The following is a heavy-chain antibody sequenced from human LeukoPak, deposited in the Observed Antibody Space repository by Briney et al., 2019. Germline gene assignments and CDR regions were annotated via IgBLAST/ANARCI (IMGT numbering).Heavy chain of an antibody. J-gene: IGHJ4*02. D-gene: IGHD7-27*01. Sequence: PGGSLRLSCAASGFTFSSYAMSWVRQAPGKGLELGSVISGSGGSTYYADSVKVRFTISRDNSKNTLYLQMNSLRAEDTAVYYCAKAGNWAFDYWGQGTLVTVSS. V-gene: IGHV3-23*01. CDR1: GFTFSSYA. CDR2: ISGSGGST. CDR3: AKAGNWAFDY.